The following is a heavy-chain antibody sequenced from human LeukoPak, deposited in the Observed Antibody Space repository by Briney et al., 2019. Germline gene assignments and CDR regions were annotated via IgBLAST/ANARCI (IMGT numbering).Heavy chain of an antibody. J-gene: IGHJ6*03. CDR1: GFIFSSYS. CDR2: ISSGSSYI. V-gene: IGHV3-21*01. CDR3: AYTSGYDFSSYYYYYMDV. Sequence: PGGSLRLSCAASGFIFSSYSMNWVRQAPGKGLEWVSSISSGSSYISYADSVKGRFTISRDNAKNSLYLQMNSLSAEDTAVYYCAYTSGYDFSSYYYYYMDVWGKGTTVTVSS. D-gene: IGHD5-12*01.